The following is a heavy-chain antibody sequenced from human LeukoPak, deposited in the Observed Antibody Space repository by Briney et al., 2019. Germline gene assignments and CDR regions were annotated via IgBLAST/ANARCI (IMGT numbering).Heavy chain of an antibody. D-gene: IGHD6-13*01. V-gene: IGHV4-59*01. CDR1: GGSISSYY. CDR2: IYYSGST. Sequence: SETLSLTCTVSGGSISSYYWSWIRQPPGKGLEWIGYIYYSGSTNYNPSLKSRVTISVDTSKNQFSLKLSSVTAADTAVYYCARDRSWQRYMGVWGKGTTVTVSS. CDR3: ARDRSWQRYMGV. J-gene: IGHJ6*03.